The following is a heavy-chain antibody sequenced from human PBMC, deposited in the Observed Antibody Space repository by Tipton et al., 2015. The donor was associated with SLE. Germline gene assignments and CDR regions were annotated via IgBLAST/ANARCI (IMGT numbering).Heavy chain of an antibody. CDR2: IYTSGST. Sequence: TLSLTCTVSGGSISSGSYYWSWIRQPAGKGLEWIGRIYTSGSTNYNPSLKSRVTISVDTSKNQFSLKLTSVTAADTAVYYCARLDYSGSLGAFDIWGQGTMVTVSS. V-gene: IGHV4-61*02. D-gene: IGHD1-26*01. CDR3: ARLDYSGSLGAFDI. CDR1: GGSISSGSYY. J-gene: IGHJ3*02.